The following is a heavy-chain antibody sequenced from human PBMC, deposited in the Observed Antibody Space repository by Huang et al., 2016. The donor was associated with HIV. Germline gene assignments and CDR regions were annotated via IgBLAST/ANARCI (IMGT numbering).Heavy chain of an antibody. CDR2: RYNSGST. V-gene: IGHV4-39*01. CDR3: APYSGSYPYYFDC. CDR1: GGSMSSSSYY. J-gene: IGHJ4*02. Sequence: QLQLQESGPGLVKTSETLSLTCTVSGGSMSSSSYYWGWIRQPPGTGLEWIGSRYNSGSTYHNPSLKSRVTISVDTSKNQFALKLSSVTAADTAVYYCAPYSGSYPYYFDCWGQGTLVTVSS. D-gene: IGHD1-26*01.